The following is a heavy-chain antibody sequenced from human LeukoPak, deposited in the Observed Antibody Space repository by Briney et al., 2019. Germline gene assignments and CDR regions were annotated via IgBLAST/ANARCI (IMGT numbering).Heavy chain of an antibody. J-gene: IGHJ4*02. CDR3: ARYYCPRGSCYHFDY. CDR2: VGETGGSK. CDR1: GLTFSNSA. V-gene: IGHV3-23*01. D-gene: IGHD2-8*01. Sequence: PGGSLRLSCAASGLTFSNSAMSWVRQAPGKGLEWVSTVGETGGSKFHADSVKGRFTVSRDNSRNTLYLQMNSLRTEDTAVYYCARYYCPRGSCYHFDYWGQGTLVTVSS.